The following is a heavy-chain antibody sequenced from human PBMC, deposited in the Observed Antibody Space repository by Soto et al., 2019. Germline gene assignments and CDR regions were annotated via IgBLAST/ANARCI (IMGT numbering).Heavy chain of an antibody. J-gene: IGHJ3*02. Sequence: PSGTLSLTVIVSGGAISSYYWSWIRQPPGKGLEWIGYIYYSGSTNYNPSLKSRVTISVDTSKNQFSLKLSSVTAADTAVYYCARATVTHYYDSSGTPSWAFDIWGQGTMVTVSS. CDR1: GGAISSYY. V-gene: IGHV4-59*01. CDR3: ARATVTHYYDSSGTPSWAFDI. D-gene: IGHD3-22*01. CDR2: IYYSGST.